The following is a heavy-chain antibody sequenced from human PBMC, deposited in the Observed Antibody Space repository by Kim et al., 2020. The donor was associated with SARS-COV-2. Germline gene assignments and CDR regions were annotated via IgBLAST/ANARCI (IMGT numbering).Heavy chain of an antibody. D-gene: IGHD3-10*01. J-gene: IGHJ5*02. CDR3: AKAGGYYGSGYTP. Sequence: ADAVKVRFPISRDNSTNTQDLQMNSLRAEDTAVYYCAKAGGYYGSGYTPWGQGTLVTVSS. V-gene: IGHV3-23*01.